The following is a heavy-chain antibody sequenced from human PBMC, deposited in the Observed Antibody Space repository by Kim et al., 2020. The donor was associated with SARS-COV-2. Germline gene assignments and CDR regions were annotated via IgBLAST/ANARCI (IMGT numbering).Heavy chain of an antibody. CDR3: ARKLLWFGDNGMDV. D-gene: IGHD3-10*01. J-gene: IGHJ6*02. CDR2: IFGSGAT. CDR1: GFSVSTND. Sequence: GGSLRLSCAASGFSVSTNDMSWVRQAPGKGLEWVATIFGSGATYFADSAKGRFTISRDNTKNTLYLQMNSLGAEDTAAYHCARKLLWFGDNGMDVWGQGTTGTVSS. V-gene: IGHV3-53*01.